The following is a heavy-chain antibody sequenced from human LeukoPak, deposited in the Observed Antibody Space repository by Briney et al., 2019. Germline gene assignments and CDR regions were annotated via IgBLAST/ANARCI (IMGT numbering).Heavy chain of an antibody. CDR2: ISAYNGNT. Sequence: GASVEVSCKASGYTFTSYGISWVRQAPGQGLEWLGWISAYNGNTNNAQKLQGRVTMTTDTSTSTAYMELRSLRSDDTAVYYCARDQEGYYYGSGSPEAFDIWGQGTMVTVSS. CDR1: GYTFTSYG. D-gene: IGHD3-10*01. CDR3: ARDQEGYYYGSGSPEAFDI. J-gene: IGHJ3*02. V-gene: IGHV1-18*01.